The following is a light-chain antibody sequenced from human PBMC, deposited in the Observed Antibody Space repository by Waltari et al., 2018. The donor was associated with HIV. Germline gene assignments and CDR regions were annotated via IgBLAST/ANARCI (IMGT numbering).Light chain of an antibody. CDR3: AAWDDNLNGFV. CDR2: TNN. CDR1: SSNIGINS. Sequence: QSVLTQPPSASGTPGQRVTISCSGSSSNIGINSVHWYQQLPGAAPTLLIYTNNQRPSGVPDRFSGSKSGTSASLAISGLQSEDEADYYCAAWDDNLNGFVFGAGTKVTVL. V-gene: IGLV1-44*01. J-gene: IGLJ1*01.